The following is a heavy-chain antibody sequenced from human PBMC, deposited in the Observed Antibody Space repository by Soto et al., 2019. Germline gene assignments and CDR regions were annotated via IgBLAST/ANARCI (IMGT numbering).Heavy chain of an antibody. CDR1: GYIFTSYG. V-gene: IGHV1-18*01. D-gene: IGHD3-10*01. J-gene: IGHJ6*03. CDR3: ARFNGSGTTDYMDA. CDR2: ISVDSGNT. Sequence: QVQLVQSGAELKKPGASAKVSCKASGYIFTSYGISWVRQAPGQGLEWMAWISVDSGNTNYAQNFQGRVTMTTDTSASTAHMELGSLRSDDAAVYCCARFNGSGTTDYMDAWGKGTTFIVSS.